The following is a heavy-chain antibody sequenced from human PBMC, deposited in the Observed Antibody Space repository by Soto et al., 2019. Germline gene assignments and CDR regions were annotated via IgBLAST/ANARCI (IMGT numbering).Heavy chain of an antibody. Sequence: PGGSLRLSCAASGFTLSGYWMHWVRQAPGKGLVWISRINSDGTTTTYADSVKGRFTISRDNAKNTLYLQMNSLRAEDTAVYYCASDQLYYNDISGKPLNAFDVWGQGTMVTVSS. D-gene: IGHD3-22*01. J-gene: IGHJ3*01. CDR2: INSDGTTT. CDR3: ASDQLYYNDISGKPLNAFDV. CDR1: GFTLSGYW. V-gene: IGHV3-74*01.